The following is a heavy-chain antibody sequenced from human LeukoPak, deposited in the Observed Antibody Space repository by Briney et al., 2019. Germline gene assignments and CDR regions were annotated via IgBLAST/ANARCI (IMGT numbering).Heavy chain of an antibody. CDR2: IKPNSGGT. Sequence: AASLKVSCKASGYTFTGYYVHWVRQAPGQGLEWMGYIKPNSGGTNYAQKFQGRVTMTRDTSISTAYMELSRLRSDDTAVYYCARARRLVGATSFYFDYWGQGTLVTVSS. CDR3: ARARRLVGATSFYFDY. J-gene: IGHJ4*02. V-gene: IGHV1-2*02. CDR1: GYTFTGYY. D-gene: IGHD1-26*01.